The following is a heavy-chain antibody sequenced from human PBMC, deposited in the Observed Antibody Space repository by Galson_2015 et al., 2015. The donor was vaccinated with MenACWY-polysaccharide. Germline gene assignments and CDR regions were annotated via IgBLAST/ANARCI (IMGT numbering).Heavy chain of an antibody. Sequence: SLRLSCAASGFTFSGHAMHWVRQAPGQGLEWEAIISYDGSNKYNADSVKGRFTISRDNSKNTLYLQMNSLRAEDTAVYYCARDYCSRTSCYGMDVWGQGTTVTVSS. V-gene: IGHV3-30-3*01. CDR1: GFTFSGHA. CDR2: ISYDGSNK. J-gene: IGHJ6*02. CDR3: ARDYCSRTSCYGMDV. D-gene: IGHD2-2*01.